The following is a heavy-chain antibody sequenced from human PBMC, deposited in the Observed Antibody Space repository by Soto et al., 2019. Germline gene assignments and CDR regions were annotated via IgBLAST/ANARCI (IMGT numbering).Heavy chain of an antibody. Sequence: QFQLEQSGAEVKKPGVSVKVSCKPSGYSFSRHGISWVRQAPGQGLEWMGSISPSSGDTNYAERFQGRFTMTTDASTSTAYMELRSLRSDDTAVYYCARPVGPATFDIWGQGTMVTVSS. V-gene: IGHV1-18*04. J-gene: IGHJ3*02. CDR2: ISPSSGDT. CDR3: ARPVGPATFDI. CDR1: GYSFSRHG. D-gene: IGHD2-15*01.